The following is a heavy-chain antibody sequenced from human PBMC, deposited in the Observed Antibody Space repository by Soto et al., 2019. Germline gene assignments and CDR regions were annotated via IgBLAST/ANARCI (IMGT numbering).Heavy chain of an antibody. V-gene: IGHV4-30-2*01. J-gene: IGHJ4*02. D-gene: IGHD5-12*01. CDR1: GGSISSGGYS. Sequence: SETLSLTWAVSGGSISSGGYSWIMIRQPPGKGLEWIGYIYHSGSTYYNPSLKSRVTISVDRSKNQFSLKLSSVTAADTAVYYCARVFLDSGYDWGIGYWGQGTLVTVS. CDR2: IYHSGST. CDR3: ARVFLDSGYDWGIGY.